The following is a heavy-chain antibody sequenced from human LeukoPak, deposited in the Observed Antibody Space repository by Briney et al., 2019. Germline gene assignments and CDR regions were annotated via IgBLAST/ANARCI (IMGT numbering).Heavy chain of an antibody. D-gene: IGHD2-15*01. CDR3: ARVSSAATNYYFDY. J-gene: IGHJ4*02. CDR2: IYHSGST. Sequence: SETLSLTCTVSGYSISSGYYWGWIRQPPGKGLEWIGEIYHSGSTNYNPSLKSRVTISVDKSKNQFSLRLSSVTAADTAVYYCARVSSAATNYYFDYWGQGTLVTVSS. CDR1: GYSISSGYY. V-gene: IGHV4-38-2*02.